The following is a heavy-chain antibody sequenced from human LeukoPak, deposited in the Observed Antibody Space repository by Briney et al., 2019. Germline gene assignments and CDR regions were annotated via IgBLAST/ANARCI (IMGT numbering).Heavy chain of an antibody. D-gene: IGHD2-15*01. Sequence: PGGSLRLSCAASGFTFSSYAMSWVRPAPGKGPEWVSDISSSGGTTYYADSVKGRVTISRDNSKNTLYLQMNSLRADDTAVYYCAKDKVSVAGVADRLKCYDSGGEGPLVTVSS. J-gene: IGHJ5*01. CDR1: GFTFSSYA. CDR2: ISSSGGTT. CDR3: AKDKVSVAGVADRLKCYDS. V-gene: IGHV3-23*01.